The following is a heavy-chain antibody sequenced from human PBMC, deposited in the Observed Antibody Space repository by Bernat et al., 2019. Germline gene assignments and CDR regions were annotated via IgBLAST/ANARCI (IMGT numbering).Heavy chain of an antibody. J-gene: IGHJ3*02. Sequence: EVQLVESGGGLVQPGGSLRLSCAASGFSFSSYDMNWVRQAPGKGLEWVSLVTGSGTNIFYADSVKGRFTVSRDNAKNSLYLQMNSLRAEDTAVNYCARGGGAFDIWGQGTMVTVSS. CDR2: VTGSGTNI. V-gene: IGHV3-48*01. CDR3: ARGGGAFDI. CDR1: GFSFSSYD.